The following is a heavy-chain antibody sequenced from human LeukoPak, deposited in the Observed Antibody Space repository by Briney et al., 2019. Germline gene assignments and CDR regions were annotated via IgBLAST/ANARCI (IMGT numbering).Heavy chain of an antibody. CDR1: GGSISSGDYY. J-gene: IGHJ4*02. V-gene: IGHV4-30-4*01. Sequence: SRTLSLTCTVSGGSISSGDYYWSWIRQPPGKGLEWIGYIYYSGSTYYNPSLKSRVTISVDTSKNQFSLKLSSVTAADTAVYYCARGVGVPAAISFDYWGQGTLVTVSS. CDR2: IYYSGST. CDR3: ARGVGVPAAISFDY. D-gene: IGHD2-2*02.